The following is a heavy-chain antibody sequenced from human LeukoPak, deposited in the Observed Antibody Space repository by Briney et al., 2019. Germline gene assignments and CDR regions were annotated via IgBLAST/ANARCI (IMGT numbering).Heavy chain of an antibody. CDR2: IYHSGST. CDR3: ARVVYYYDSSGHNWFDP. J-gene: IGHJ5*02. CDR1: GGSISSSNW. V-gene: IGHV4-4*02. D-gene: IGHD3-22*01. Sequence: SETLSLTCAVSGGSISSSNWWSWVRQPPGKGLEWIGEIYHSGSTNYNPSLKSRVTISVDKSKDQFSLKLSSVTAADTAVYYCARVVYYYDSSGHNWFDPWGQGTLVTVSS.